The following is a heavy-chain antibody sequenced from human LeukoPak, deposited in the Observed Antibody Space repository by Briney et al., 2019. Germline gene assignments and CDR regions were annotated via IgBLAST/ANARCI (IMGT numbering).Heavy chain of an antibody. CDR3: ASAIGWYRPDGYFQH. Sequence: ASVKVSCKASGYTFTGYYMHWVRQPPGQGLEWMGWINPNSGGTNDAQKFQGRVTMTRDTSISTDYMELSRLRSDDTAVYYCASAIGWYRPDGYFQHWGQGTLVTVSS. CDR2: INPNSGGT. CDR1: GYTFTGYY. J-gene: IGHJ1*01. D-gene: IGHD6-19*01. V-gene: IGHV1-2*02.